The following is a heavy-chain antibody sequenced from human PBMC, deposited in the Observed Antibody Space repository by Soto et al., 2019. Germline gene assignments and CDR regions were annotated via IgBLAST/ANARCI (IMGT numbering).Heavy chain of an antibody. CDR2: IIPVFGTA. CDR3: ARGDATKIVVTTYYAMDV. V-gene: IGHV1-69*13. D-gene: IGHD4-17*01. Sequence: SVKVSCKASGGSLSNYGISWVRQAPGQGLEWMGGIIPVFGTANYAQKFQGRVTITADESTNIVYMDVTSLRSEDTAVYYCARGDATKIVVTTYYAMDVWGQGTTVTVCS. J-gene: IGHJ6*02. CDR1: GGSLSNYG.